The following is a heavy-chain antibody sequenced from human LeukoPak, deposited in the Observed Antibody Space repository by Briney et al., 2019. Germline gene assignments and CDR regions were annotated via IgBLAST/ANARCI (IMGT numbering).Heavy chain of an antibody. CDR1: GFTFSSYG. CDR2: ISYDGSNK. V-gene: IGHV3-30*18. D-gene: IGHD6-19*01. CDR3: AKAQDRRAVAGTVDY. Sequence: GGSLRLSCAASGFTFSSYGMHWVRQAPGKGLEWVAVISYDGSNKYYADSVKGRFTISRDNSKNTLYLQMNSLRAGDTAVYYCAKAQDRRAVAGTVDYWGQGTLVTVSS. J-gene: IGHJ4*02.